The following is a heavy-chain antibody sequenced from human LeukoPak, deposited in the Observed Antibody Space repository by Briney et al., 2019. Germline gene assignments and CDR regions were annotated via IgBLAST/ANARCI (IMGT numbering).Heavy chain of an antibody. J-gene: IGHJ5*02. D-gene: IGHD3-10*01. CDR3: ARADPNASGYFYRFNWFDP. Sequence: SESLSLTCTVSGGSISSYYWNWVRQPPGKGLEWIGNIYSSGSTDYNPSLKSRVTISLDTSKFQFSLRLNSVTAADTAVYYCARADPNASGYFYRFNWFDPWGQGTLVTVSS. CDR1: GGSISSYY. V-gene: IGHV4-59*01. CDR2: IYSSGST.